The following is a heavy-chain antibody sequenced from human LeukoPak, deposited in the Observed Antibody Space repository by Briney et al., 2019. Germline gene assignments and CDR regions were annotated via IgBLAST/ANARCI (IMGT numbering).Heavy chain of an antibody. CDR3: AKDGTGCGGDCYSDY. J-gene: IGHJ4*02. CDR1: GFTFSAC. V-gene: IGHV3-23*01. Sequence: GGSLRLSCAASGFTFSACMSWFRQAPGKGLEWVSAITYSSGNTYYADSVKGRFTSSRDNSKNTLYLQMNSLRAEDTALYYCAKDGTGCGGDCYSDYWGQGTLVTVSS. CDR2: ITYSSGNT. D-gene: IGHD2-21*02.